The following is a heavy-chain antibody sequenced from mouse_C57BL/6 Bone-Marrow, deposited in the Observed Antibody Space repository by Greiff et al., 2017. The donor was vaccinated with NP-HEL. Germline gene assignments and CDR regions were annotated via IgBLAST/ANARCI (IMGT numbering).Heavy chain of an antibody. V-gene: IGHV1-26*01. CDR1: GYTFTDYY. CDR2: IIPNNGGT. D-gene: IGHD1-1*01. J-gene: IGHJ3*01. Sequence: EVQLQQSGPELVKPGASVKISCKASGYTFTDYYMNWVKQSHGKSLEWIGDIIPNNGGTSYNQKFKGKATLTVDKSSSTAYMELRSLTSEDSAVYYCARGGPVRFAYWGQGTLVTVSA. CDR3: ARGGPVRFAY.